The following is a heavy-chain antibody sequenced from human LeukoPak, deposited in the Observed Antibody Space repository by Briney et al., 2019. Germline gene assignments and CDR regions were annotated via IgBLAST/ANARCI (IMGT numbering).Heavy chain of an antibody. CDR1: GFTFSSYA. CDR3: AKRSTSGYSSSWYYFDY. D-gene: IGHD6-13*01. CDR2: IAHSGTST. V-gene: IGHV3-23*05. J-gene: IGHJ4*02. Sequence: GGSLRLSCAASGFTFSSYAMGWVRQAPGKGLEWVSAIAHSGTSTYYADSVKGRFTISRDNSKNTLFLQMNSLRAEDTAVYYCAKRSTSGYSSSWYYFDYWGQGTLVTVSS.